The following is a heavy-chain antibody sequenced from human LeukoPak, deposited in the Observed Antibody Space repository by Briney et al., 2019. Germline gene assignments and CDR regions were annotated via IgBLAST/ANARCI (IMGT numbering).Heavy chain of an antibody. J-gene: IGHJ5*02. V-gene: IGHV3-30*18. CDR3: AKDSGPRSTHYNWFDP. CDR2: ISYDGSNK. CDR1: GFTFSDYY. Sequence: PGGSLRLSCAASGFTFSDYYMSWIRQAPGKGLEWVAVISYDGSNKYYADSVKGRFTISRDNAKNSLYLQMNSLRAEDTALYYCAKDSGPRSTHYNWFDPWGQGTLVTVSS. D-gene: IGHD6-25*01.